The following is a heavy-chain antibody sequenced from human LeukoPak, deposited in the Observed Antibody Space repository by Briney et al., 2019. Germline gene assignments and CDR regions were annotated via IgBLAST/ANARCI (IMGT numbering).Heavy chain of an antibody. J-gene: IGHJ6*04. D-gene: IGHD2-2*02. V-gene: IGHV3-48*03. CDR1: GFTFSSYE. CDR3: ARDLGYCTSTSCYSLYGMDV. Sequence: PGGSLRLSCAASGFTFSSYEMNWVRQAPGKGLEWVSYIRSSGSTIYYADSVKGRFTISRDNAKNSLYLQMNSLRAEDTAVYYCARDLGYCTSTSCYSLYGMDVWGKGTTVTVSS. CDR2: IRSSGSTI.